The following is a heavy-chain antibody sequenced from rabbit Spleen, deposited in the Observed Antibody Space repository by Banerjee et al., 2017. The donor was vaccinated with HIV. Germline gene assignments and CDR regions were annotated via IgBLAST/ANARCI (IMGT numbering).Heavy chain of an antibody. CDR2: TYAGSSGGT. CDR1: GFSFSSGDD. J-gene: IGHJ3*01. V-gene: IGHV1S40*01. Sequence: QSLEESGGGLVKPGASLTLTCTASGFSFSSGDDMCWVRQAPGKGLEWIACTYAGSSGGTCSEIWAKCCNTSSKTASMPMTSQTASLTAAYSGACFCARDIARSDMGLWGQGTLVTVS. D-gene: IGHD3-1*01. CDR3: ARDIARSDMGL.